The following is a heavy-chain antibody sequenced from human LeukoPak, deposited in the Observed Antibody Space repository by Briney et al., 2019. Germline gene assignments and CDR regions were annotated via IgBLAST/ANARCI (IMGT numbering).Heavy chain of an antibody. D-gene: IGHD2-2*01. CDR1: GYTFTTYG. V-gene: IGHV1-18*01. Sequence: GASVKVSCKASGYTFTTYGITWVRQAPGQGLEWMGWISGYNGNTKYTQKFQGRVTLTTDTSASTVYMEVRSLTSDDSAVYYCARDWSKAAMSDWFDPWGQGTLVTVSS. CDR2: ISGYNGNT. J-gene: IGHJ5*02. CDR3: ARDWSKAAMSDWFDP.